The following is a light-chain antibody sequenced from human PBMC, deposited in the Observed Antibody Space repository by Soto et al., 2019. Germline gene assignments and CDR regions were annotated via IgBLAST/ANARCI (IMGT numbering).Light chain of an antibody. V-gene: IGKV2-24*01. Sequence: DILMTQTPLSSPVTLGQPASISCTASQSLGHSDGNNYLNWLQQRPGQPPRLLIYEISKRFSGVPERFSGSGAGTDFTLNISRVEAEDVGVYYCMQATHSVITFGQGTRLEIK. CDR3: MQATHSVIT. CDR2: EIS. CDR1: QSLGHSDGNNY. J-gene: IGKJ5*01.